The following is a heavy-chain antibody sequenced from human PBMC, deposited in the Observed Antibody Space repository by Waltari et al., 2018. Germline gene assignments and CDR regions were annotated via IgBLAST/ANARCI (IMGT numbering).Heavy chain of an antibody. CDR3: VGRHRWFDP. V-gene: IGHV4-38-2*01. D-gene: IGHD2-21*01. J-gene: IGHJ5*02. CDR1: GYSISSGYY. CDR2: IYHSGST. Sequence: QVQLQESGPGLVKPSETLSLTCAVSGYSISSGYYWGWIRQPPGKGLEWIGSIYHSGSTYYNPSLKSRVTISVDTSKNQFSLKLSSVTAADTAVYYCVGRHRWFDPWGQGTLVTVSS.